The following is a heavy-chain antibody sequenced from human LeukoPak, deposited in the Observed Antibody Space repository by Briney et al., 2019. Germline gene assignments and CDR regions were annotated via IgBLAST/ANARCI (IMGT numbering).Heavy chain of an antibody. Sequence: SETLSLTCTVSGGSISSYYWSWIRQPPGKGLEWLGYIYYSGSTNYNPSLKSLVTISVDTSKNQFSLKLSSVTAADTAVYYCARQKGATIFDYWGQGTLVTVSS. D-gene: IGHD5-24*01. CDR3: ARQKGATIFDY. CDR2: IYYSGST. V-gene: IGHV4-59*08. J-gene: IGHJ4*02. CDR1: GGSISSYY.